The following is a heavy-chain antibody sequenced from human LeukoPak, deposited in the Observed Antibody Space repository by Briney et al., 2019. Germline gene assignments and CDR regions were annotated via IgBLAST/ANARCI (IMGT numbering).Heavy chain of an antibody. CDR3: ARHHDYGDYLNWFDP. CDR1: GGSFNDCY. Sequence: SETLSLTCAVYGGSFNDCYWSWIRQPPGKGLEWIGEINHSGSTNYNPSLKSRVTISVDTSKNQFSLKLSSVTAADTAVYYCARHHDYGDYLNWFDPWGQGTLVTVSS. CDR2: INHSGST. J-gene: IGHJ5*02. D-gene: IGHD4-17*01. V-gene: IGHV4-34*01.